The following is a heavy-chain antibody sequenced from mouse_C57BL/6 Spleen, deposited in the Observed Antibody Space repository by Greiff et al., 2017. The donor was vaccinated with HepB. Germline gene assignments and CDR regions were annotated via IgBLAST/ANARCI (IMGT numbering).Heavy chain of an antibody. D-gene: IGHD3-3*01. CDR2: INYDGSST. J-gene: IGHJ3*01. Sequence: EVKVVESEGGLVQPGSSMKLSCTASGFTFSDYYMAWVRQVPEKGLEWVANINYDGSSTYYLDSLKSRFIISRDNAKNILYLQMSSLKSEDTATYYCARDEGSYGGFAYWGQGTLVTVSA. CDR3: ARDEGSYGGFAY. CDR1: GFTFSDYY. V-gene: IGHV5-16*01.